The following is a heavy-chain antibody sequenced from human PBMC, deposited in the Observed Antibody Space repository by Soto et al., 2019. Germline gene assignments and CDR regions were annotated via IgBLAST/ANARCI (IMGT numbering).Heavy chain of an antibody. CDR3: ARDDLYDSSGYEY. CDR1: GFSLRNYT. D-gene: IGHD3-22*01. J-gene: IGHJ1*01. V-gene: IGHV3-21*01. CDR2: ISSSSSFK. Sequence: GGSLRLSCAASGFSLRNYTMNWVRQAPGKGLEWVSSISSSSSFKYYADSLKGRFTISRDNAKNSLYLQMNSLRAEDTAVYYCARDDLYDSSGYEYRGPGTLGTVSS.